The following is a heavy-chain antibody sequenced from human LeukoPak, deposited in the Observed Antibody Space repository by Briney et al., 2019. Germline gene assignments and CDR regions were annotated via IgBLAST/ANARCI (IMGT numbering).Heavy chain of an antibody. V-gene: IGHV1-69*13. CDR3: ARDQSGYDLGLGPSYYYYMDV. CDR1: GGTFSSYA. J-gene: IGHJ6*03. CDR2: IIPIFGTA. D-gene: IGHD5-12*01. Sequence: SVKVSYKASGGTFSSYAISWVRQAPGQGLEWMGGIIPIFGTANYAQKFQGRVTITADESTSTAYMELSSLRSEDTAVYYCARDQSGYDLGLGPSYYYYMDVWGKGTTVTVSS.